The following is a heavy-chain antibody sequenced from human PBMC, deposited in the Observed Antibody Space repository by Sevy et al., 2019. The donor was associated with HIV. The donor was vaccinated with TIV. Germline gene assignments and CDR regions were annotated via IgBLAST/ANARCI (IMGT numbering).Heavy chain of an antibody. Sequence: GGSLRLSCTGSGFTFGDYAMSWFRQAPGKGLEWVGLIRSKIYGGTTEYAASVKGRLTTSNDDSKSIAYLQMNSPKTEDTAVYYCTRYGRYNGPYYYGVDLWGQGTTVTVSS. CDR3: TRYGRYNGPYYYGVDL. V-gene: IGHV3-49*03. CDR2: IRSKIYGGTT. CDR1: GFTFGDYA. D-gene: IGHD5-12*01. J-gene: IGHJ6*02.